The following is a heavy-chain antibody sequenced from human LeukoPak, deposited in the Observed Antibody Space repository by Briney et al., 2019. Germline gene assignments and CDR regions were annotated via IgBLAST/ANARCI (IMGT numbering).Heavy chain of an antibody. CDR1: GGSISSGGYY. CDR3: ARSNDYVWGSYLYYYYYMDV. CDR2: IYYSGST. Sequence: SQTLSPTCTVSGGSISSGGYYWSWIRQHPGKGLEWIGYIYYSGSTYYNPSLKSRVTISVDTSKNQFSLKLSSVTAADTAVYYCARSNDYVWGSYLYYYYYMDVWGKGTTVTVSS. J-gene: IGHJ6*03. V-gene: IGHV4-31*03. D-gene: IGHD3-16*02.